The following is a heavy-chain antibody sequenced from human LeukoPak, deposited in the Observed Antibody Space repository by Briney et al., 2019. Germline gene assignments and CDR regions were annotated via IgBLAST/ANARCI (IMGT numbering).Heavy chain of an antibody. D-gene: IGHD5-24*01. CDR1: GFTFSSYW. J-gene: IGHJ4*02. Sequence: GGSLRLSCAASGFTFSSYWMHWVRHAPGKGLVWVSRINSDGSSTSYADSVKGRFTISRDNAKNTLCLQMNSLRAEDTAVYYCAKVSLNNYYDYWGQGILVTVSS. V-gene: IGHV3-74*01. CDR3: AKVSLNNYYDY. CDR2: INSDGSST.